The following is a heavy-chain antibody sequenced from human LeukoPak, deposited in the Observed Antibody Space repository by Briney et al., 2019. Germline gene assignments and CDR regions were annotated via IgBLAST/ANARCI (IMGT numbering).Heavy chain of an antibody. D-gene: IGHD3-9*01. CDR3: GRRSYDILSGYYNFDY. CDR2: INPNSGGT. J-gene: IGHJ4*02. Sequence: ASVKVSCKASGYTFTGYYMHWVRQAPGQRLEWMGWINPNSGGTNYAQKFQGRVTMTRDTSISTAYMELSRLGYDDTAVYYCGRRSYDILSGYYNFDYWGQGTLVTVSS. CDR1: GYTFTGYY. V-gene: IGHV1-2*02.